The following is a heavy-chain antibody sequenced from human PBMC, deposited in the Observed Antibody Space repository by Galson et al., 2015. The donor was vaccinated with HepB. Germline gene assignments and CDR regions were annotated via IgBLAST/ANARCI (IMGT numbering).Heavy chain of an antibody. CDR1: GFTVSSNY. J-gene: IGHJ4*02. D-gene: IGHD3-3*02. V-gene: IGHV3-66*02. CDR3: ARDRGPRGIRFHGPTEIDY. Sequence: SLRLSCAASGFTVSSNYMSWVRQAPGKGLEWVSVIYSGGSTYYADSVKGRFTISRDNSKNTLYLQMNSLRAEDTAVYYCARDRGPRGIRFHGPTEIDYWGQGTLVTVSS. CDR2: IYSGGST.